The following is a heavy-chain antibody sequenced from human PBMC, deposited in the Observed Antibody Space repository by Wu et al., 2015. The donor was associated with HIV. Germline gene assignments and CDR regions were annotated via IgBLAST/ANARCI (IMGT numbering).Heavy chain of an antibody. V-gene: IGHV1-18*01. CDR1: GYTFVSYG. CDR2: ISTIDDKR. CDR3: ARLGYCKXGTCYPVGXLDI. J-gene: IGHJ3*02. D-gene: IGHD2-15*01. Sequence: QVQLIQSGPEVKKTGASVKVSCMASGYTFVSYGLSWVRQAPGQGLEWMGWISTIDDKRHYAQKVQGRATMTTDTSTNTGYMELRSLRPDDTAVYFXARLGYCKXGTCYPVGXLDIWGRRDXGSSSLQ.